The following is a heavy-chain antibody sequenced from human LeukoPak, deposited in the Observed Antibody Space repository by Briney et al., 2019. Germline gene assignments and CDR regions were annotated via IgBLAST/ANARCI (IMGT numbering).Heavy chain of an antibody. CDR1: GGPITEYY. J-gene: IGHJ4*02. V-gene: IGHV4-59*01. Sequence: SETLSLTCSVSGGPITEYYWSWIRQPPGRGLEWIGYIYHTGSTDYSPSLKSRLTMSVDASRNQFSLKLVSVTAADTGVYYCARDRVTTGYYYLDSWGQGILVTVSS. CDR3: ARDRVTTGYYYLDS. CDR2: IYHTGST. D-gene: IGHD1-26*01.